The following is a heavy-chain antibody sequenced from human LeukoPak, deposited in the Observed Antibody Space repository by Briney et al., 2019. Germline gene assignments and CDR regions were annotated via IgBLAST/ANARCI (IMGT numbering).Heavy chain of an antibody. CDR3: ARDRVATSQYHYGMDV. CDR2: IIPILGIA. Sequence: SVKVSCKASGGTFTSYAISWVRQAPGQGLEWMGRIIPILGIANYAQKFQGRVTITADKSTSTAYMELSSLRSEDTAVYYCARDRVATSQYHYGMDVWGQGTTVTVSS. J-gene: IGHJ6*02. D-gene: IGHD5-12*01. V-gene: IGHV1-69*04. CDR1: GGTFTSYA.